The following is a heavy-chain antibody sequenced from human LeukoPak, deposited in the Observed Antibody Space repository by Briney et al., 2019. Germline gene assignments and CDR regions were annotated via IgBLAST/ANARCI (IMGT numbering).Heavy chain of an antibody. J-gene: IGHJ3*02. Sequence: SQTLSLTCAISGDSVSSNSAAWNWIRQSPSRGLEWLGRTYYRSKWYNDYAVSVKSRITINPDTSKNQFSLQLNSVTPEDTAVYYCARDPIAAAGTTSGFDAFDIWGQGTMVTVSS. D-gene: IGHD6-13*01. CDR2: TYYRSKWYN. V-gene: IGHV6-1*01. CDR3: ARDPIAAAGTTSGFDAFDI. CDR1: GDSVSSNSAA.